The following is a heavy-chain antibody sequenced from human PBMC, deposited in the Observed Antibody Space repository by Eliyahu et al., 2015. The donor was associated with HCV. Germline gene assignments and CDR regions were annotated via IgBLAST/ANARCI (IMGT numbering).Heavy chain of an antibody. J-gene: IGHJ4*02. CDR2: IYYSGST. V-gene: IGHV4-39*01. CDR3: ARHGDGDYVWYFDY. CDR1: GGSISSSSYY. Sequence: QLQLQESGPGLVKPSETLSLTCTVSGGSISSSSYYWGWIRQPPGKGLEWIGSIYYSGSTYYNPSLKSRVTISVDTSKNQFSLKLSSVTAADTAVYYCARHGDGDYVWYFDYWGQGTLVTVSS. D-gene: IGHD4-17*01.